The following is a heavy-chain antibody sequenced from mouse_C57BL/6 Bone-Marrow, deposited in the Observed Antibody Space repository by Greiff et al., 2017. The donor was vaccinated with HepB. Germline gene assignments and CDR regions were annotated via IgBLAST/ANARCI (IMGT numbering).Heavy chain of an antibody. J-gene: IGHJ2*01. CDR3: ARELLRFDY. Sequence: QVQLQQSGAELVRPGASVKLSCKASGYTFTDYYINWVKQRPGQGLEWIARIYPGSGNTYYNEKFKGKATLTAEKSSSTAYMQLSSLTSEDSAVYFCARELLRFDYWGQGTTLTVSS. V-gene: IGHV1-76*01. CDR2: IYPGSGNT. D-gene: IGHD1-1*01. CDR1: GYTFTDYY.